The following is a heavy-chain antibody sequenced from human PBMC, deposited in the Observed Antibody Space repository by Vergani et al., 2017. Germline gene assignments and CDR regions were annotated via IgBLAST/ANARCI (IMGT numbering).Heavy chain of an antibody. CDR1: GGTFSSYA. V-gene: IGHV1-69*01. CDR3: ARDRAYGDYGFRVWFDY. Sequence: QVQLVQSGAEVKKPGSSVKVSCKASGGTFSSYAISWVRQAPGQGLEWMGGIIPIFGIANYAQKFQGRVTITADESTSTAYMELSSLRSEDTAVYYCARDRAYGDYGFRVWFDYWGQGTLVTVSS. J-gene: IGHJ4*02. CDR2: IIPIFGIA. D-gene: IGHD4-17*01.